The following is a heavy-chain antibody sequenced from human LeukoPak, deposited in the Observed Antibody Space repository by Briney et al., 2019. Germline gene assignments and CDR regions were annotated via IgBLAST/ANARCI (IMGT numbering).Heavy chain of an antibody. V-gene: IGHV4-34*01. Sequence: SETLSLTCAVYGGSLSAYNWNWIRQSPGKGLEWIGEINYSGSTNYNPSFESRVTISVDTSKNQFSLELRSVTAADTAVYYCTSRYSSSWAFDYWGRGTPVTVSS. D-gene: IGHD6-13*01. J-gene: IGHJ4*02. CDR1: GGSLSAYN. CDR2: INYSGST. CDR3: TSRYSSSWAFDY.